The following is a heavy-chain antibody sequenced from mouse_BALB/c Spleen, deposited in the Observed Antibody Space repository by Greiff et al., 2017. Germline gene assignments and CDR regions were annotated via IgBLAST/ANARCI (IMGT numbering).Heavy chain of an antibody. CDR3: ARFSTMGFAY. V-gene: IGHV1S127*01. D-gene: IGHD2-1*01. Sequence: VQLQQSGPQLVRPGASVKISCKASGYSFTSYWMHWVKQRPGQGLEWIGMIDPSDSETRLNQKFKDKATLTVDKSSSTAYMQLSSPTSEDSAVYYCARFSTMGFAYWGQGTLVTVSA. J-gene: IGHJ3*01. CDR2: IDPSDSET. CDR1: GYSFTSYW.